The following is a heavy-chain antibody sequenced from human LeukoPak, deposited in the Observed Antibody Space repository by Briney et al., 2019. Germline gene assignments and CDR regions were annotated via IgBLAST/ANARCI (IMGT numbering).Heavy chain of an antibody. CDR1: GFTFSSYD. CDR3: ARQIEGGYHAFDI. J-gene: IGHJ3*02. CDR2: IWYDGSNK. Sequence: GGSLRLSCAASGFTFSSYDMHWVRQAPGKGLEWVALIWYDGSNKYYADSVKGRFTISRDNARDTLYLQMSSLRAEDTAVYYCARQIEGGYHAFDIWGQGTMVPVSS. V-gene: IGHV3-33*01. D-gene: IGHD3-16*02.